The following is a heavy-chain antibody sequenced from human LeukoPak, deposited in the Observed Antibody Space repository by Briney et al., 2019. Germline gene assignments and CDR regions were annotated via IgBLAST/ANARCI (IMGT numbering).Heavy chain of an antibody. J-gene: IGHJ4*02. CDR1: GGSISSSSYY. CDR3: ARKAAAVYYGNDY. V-gene: IGHV4-39*01. D-gene: IGHD6-13*01. Sequence: SETLSLTCTVSGGSISSSSYYWGWIRQPPGKGLGGMGSIYYSGSTYYNPSLKSRVTISVDTSKNQFSLKLSSVTAADTAVYYCARKAAAVYYGNDYWGQGTLVTVSS. CDR2: IYYSGST.